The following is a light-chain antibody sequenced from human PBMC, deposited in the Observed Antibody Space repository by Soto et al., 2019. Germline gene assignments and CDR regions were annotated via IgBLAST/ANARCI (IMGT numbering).Light chain of an antibody. J-gene: IGLJ1*01. CDR3: TSYTSSSTYV. Sequence: QSALTQPASVSGSPGQSITISCTGTSSDVGGHNSVSWYQQHPGKAPKLMIYNVSNRPSGVSNRFSGSKSGNTASLTISGLLAEDEADYYCTSYTSSSTYVFEAGTKLTVL. V-gene: IGLV2-14*01. CDR2: NVS. CDR1: SSDVGGHNS.